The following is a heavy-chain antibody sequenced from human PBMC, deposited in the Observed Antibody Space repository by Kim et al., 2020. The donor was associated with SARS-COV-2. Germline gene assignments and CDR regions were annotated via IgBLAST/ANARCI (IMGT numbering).Heavy chain of an antibody. V-gene: IGHV1-69*13. J-gene: IGHJ6*02. CDR1: GGTFSSYA. CDR3: ARDGCSSTSCYSDMDV. CDR2: IIPIFGTA. Sequence: SVKVSCKASGGTFSSYAISWVRQAPGQGLEWMGGIIPIFGTANYAQKFQGRVTITADESTSTAYMELSSLRSEDTAVYYCARDGCSSTSCYSDMDVWGQGTTVTVSS. D-gene: IGHD2-2*01.